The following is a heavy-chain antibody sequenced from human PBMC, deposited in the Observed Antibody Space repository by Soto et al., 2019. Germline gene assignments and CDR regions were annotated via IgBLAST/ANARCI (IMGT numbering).Heavy chain of an antibody. Sequence: SETLSLTCTVSGGSISSYYWSWIRQPPGKGLEWIGYIYYSGSTNYNPSLKSRVTISVDTSKNQFFLKLSSVTAADTVVYYCASSNYDTPIPLYYWCQGTLVTVS. J-gene: IGHJ4*02. CDR2: IYYSGST. V-gene: IGHV4-59*08. D-gene: IGHD3-22*01. CDR3: ASSNYDTPIPLYY. CDR1: GGSISSYY.